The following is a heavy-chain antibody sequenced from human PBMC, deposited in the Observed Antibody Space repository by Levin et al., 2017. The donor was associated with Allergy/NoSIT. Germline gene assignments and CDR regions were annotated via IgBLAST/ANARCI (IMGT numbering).Heavy chain of an antibody. CDR1: GASISSGGHY. D-gene: IGHD3-16*01. CDR3: ARVGDRYAAFAI. CDR2: IYHTGTT. J-gene: IGHJ3*02. V-gene: IGHV4-31*11. Sequence: SQTLSLTCAVTGASISSGGHYWTWIRQHPGKGLEWIGHIYHTGTTSLNPSLESRVAVSVDTSENQISLKLSSVTAADTAVYYCARVGDRYAAFAIWGQGTAVSVSS.